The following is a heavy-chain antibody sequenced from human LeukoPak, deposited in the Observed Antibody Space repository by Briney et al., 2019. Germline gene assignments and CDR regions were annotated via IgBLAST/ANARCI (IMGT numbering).Heavy chain of an antibody. CDR2: ISGSGGST. CDR3: AKGPRSVWNYDILTGYYGSGYFDY. CDR1: GFTFSSYG. Sequence: PGGSLRLSCAASGFTFSSYGMSWVRQAPGKGLEWVSAISGSGGSTYYADSVKGRFTISRDNSKNTLYLQMNSLRAEDTAVYYCAKGPRSVWNYDILTGYYGSGYFDYWGQGTLVTVSS. J-gene: IGHJ4*02. V-gene: IGHV3-23*01. D-gene: IGHD3-9*01.